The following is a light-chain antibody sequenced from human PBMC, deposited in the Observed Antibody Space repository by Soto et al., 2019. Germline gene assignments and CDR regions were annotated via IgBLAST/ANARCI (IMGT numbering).Light chain of an antibody. CDR1: SSDVGGYNS. Sequence: QSVLTQPASVSGAPGQSSTIACACRSSDVGGYNSVSWYRQDPGKAPKLMIYDVTNRPSGVSNRFSGSKSGNTASLTISGLQAEDEADYYCSSFTSSITYVFGTGTKVTVL. CDR2: DVT. CDR3: SSFTSSITYV. J-gene: IGLJ1*01. V-gene: IGLV2-14*01.